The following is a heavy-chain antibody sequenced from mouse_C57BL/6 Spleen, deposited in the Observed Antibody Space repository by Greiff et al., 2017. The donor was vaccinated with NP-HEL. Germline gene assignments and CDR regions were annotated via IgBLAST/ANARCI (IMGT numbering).Heavy chain of an antibody. V-gene: IGHV7-3*01. CDR3: ARYKGDGNYVGFAY. Sequence: EVKLVESGGGLVQPGGSLSLSCAASGFTFTDYYMSWVRQPPGKALEWLGFIRNKANGYTTEYSASVKGRFTISRDNYQSILYLQMKALRAEDGATYYCARYKGDGNYVGFAYWGQGTLVTVSA. J-gene: IGHJ3*01. CDR2: IRNKANGYTT. CDR1: GFTFTDYY. D-gene: IGHD2-1*01.